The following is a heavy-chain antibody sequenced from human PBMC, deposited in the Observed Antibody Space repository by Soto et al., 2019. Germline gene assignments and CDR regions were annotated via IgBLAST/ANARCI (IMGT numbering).Heavy chain of an antibody. Sequence: EVELVESGGGLVQPGGSLTLSCAASGFTVGSNYLSWVRQAPDKGLEWVSMIFSGDATYYSDSVRGRFTISRDNSKNTVFLQISSLRAEDTAVYYCARSRNYYMDVWSKGTTVTVSS. J-gene: IGHJ6*03. V-gene: IGHV3-66*01. CDR2: IFSGDAT. CDR1: GFTVGSNY. CDR3: ARSRNYYMDV.